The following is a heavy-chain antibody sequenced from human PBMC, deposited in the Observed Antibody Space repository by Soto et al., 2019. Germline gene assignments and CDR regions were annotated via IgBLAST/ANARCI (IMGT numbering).Heavy chain of an antibody. CDR1: GFTFSTYS. Sequence: EVQLVESGGGLVKPGGSLRLSCAAYGFTFSTYSMNWVRQAPGKGLEWVSSISSSSSYIYYADSVKGRFTISRDNAKNSLYLQVNSLRAEDTAVYYCARPERHLYFGLWGRGTLVSVSS. CDR2: ISSSSSYI. J-gene: IGHJ2*01. CDR3: ARPERHLYFGL. V-gene: IGHV3-21*01.